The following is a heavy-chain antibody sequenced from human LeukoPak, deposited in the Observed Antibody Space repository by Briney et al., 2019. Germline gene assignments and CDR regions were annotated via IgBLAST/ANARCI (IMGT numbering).Heavy chain of an antibody. CDR1: GYTFTGHY. V-gene: IGHV1-2*04. CDR3: ARERSVYFDY. Sequence: GASVKVSCKASGYTFTGHYMHWVRQAPGQGLEWMGWINPNSGGTNYAQKFQGWVTMTRDTSISTAYMELSRLRSDDTAVYYCARERSVYFDYWGQGTLVTVSS. CDR2: INPNSGGT. J-gene: IGHJ4*02.